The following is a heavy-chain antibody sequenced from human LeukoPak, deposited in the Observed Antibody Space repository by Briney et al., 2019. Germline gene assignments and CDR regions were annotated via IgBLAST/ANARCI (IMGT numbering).Heavy chain of an antibody. CDR1: GGSFSSGGYY. Sequence: PSETLSLTCTVSGGSFSSGGYYWIWNRQHPGKDLEWIGNIYCSGSTYYIPSLKSRFSISVDTSKNQFSLKLSSVTAADTDVYYCGRDYYDSSGSCGLDYWGQGTLVTVSS. CDR2: IYCSGST. V-gene: IGHV4-31*02. J-gene: IGHJ4*02. CDR3: GRDYYDSSGSCGLDY. D-gene: IGHD3-22*01.